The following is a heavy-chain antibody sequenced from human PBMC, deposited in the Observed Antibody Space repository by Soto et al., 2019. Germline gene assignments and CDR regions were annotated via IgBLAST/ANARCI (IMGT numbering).Heavy chain of an antibody. CDR3: AKDPASSMTARKYFDY. CDR2: ISGSGGST. CDR1: GFAFSDYA. J-gene: IGHJ4*02. V-gene: IGHV3-23*01. D-gene: IGHD6-6*01. Sequence: PGGSLRLSCAASGFAFSDYAMSWVRQAPGGGLEWVSSISGSGGSTYYADSVKGRFNISRDKSKNTLYLQMNSLRAEDTAVYYCAKDPASSMTARKYFDYWGQGTQVTVSS.